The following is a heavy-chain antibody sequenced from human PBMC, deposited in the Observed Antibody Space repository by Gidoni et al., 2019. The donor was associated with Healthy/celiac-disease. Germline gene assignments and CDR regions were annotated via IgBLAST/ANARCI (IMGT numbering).Heavy chain of an antibody. CDR3: ARGGLPITMVRGVIITYYYYYGMDV. CDR1: GGTFSSYA. V-gene: IGHV1-69*06. D-gene: IGHD3-10*01. J-gene: IGHJ6*02. Sequence: QVQLVQSGAEVTKPGSSVQVSCKASGGTFSSYAISWVRQAPGQGLEWMGGIIPIFGTANYAQKFQGRVTITADKSTSTAYMELSSLRSEDTAVYYCARGGLPITMVRGVIITYYYYYGMDVWGQGTTVTVSS. CDR2: IIPIFGTA.